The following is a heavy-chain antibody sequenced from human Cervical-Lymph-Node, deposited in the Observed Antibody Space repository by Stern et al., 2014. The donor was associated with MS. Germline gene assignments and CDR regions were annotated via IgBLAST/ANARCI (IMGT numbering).Heavy chain of an antibody. D-gene: IGHD3-3*01. CDR2: INPNSGDT. J-gene: IGHJ5*02. Sequence: QLVQSGAEVKKPGASVKVSCKASGYSFTGYFIHWVRQAPGQGPEWMGWINPNSGDTKYVQKFQGRVTLTRDRSIGTAYMELSRLTSDDTAVYYCARDGGFLEWSPYNWFDPWGQGTLVTVSS. CDR3: ARDGGFLEWSPYNWFDP. V-gene: IGHV1-2*02. CDR1: GYSFTGYF.